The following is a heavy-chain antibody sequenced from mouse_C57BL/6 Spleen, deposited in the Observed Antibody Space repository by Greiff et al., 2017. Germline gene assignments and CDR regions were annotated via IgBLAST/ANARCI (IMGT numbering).Heavy chain of an antibody. CDR1: GYTFTDYN. CDR2: INPNNGGT. Sequence: VQLQQSGPELVKPGASVKIPCKASGYTFTDYNMDWVKQSHGKSLEWIGDINPNNGGTIYNQKFKGKATLTVDKSSSTAYMELRSLTSEDTAVYYCARKTTVVAHFDYWGQGTTLTVSS. V-gene: IGHV1-18*01. CDR3: ARKTTVVAHFDY. J-gene: IGHJ2*01. D-gene: IGHD1-1*01.